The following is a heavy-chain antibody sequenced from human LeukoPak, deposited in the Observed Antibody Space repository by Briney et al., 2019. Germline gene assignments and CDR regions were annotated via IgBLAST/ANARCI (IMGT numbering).Heavy chain of an antibody. CDR2: ISTYTGNT. Sequence: ASVKVSCKASGYPFTNYGISWVRQAPGQGLEWMGWISTYTGNTKYAQRFQGRVIMTTDTSTSTAYMELRSLRPDDTAVYYCASGFTFGSFLSLDYWGQGTLVTVSS. CDR1: GYPFTNYG. D-gene: IGHD3-16*01. J-gene: IGHJ4*02. V-gene: IGHV1-18*01. CDR3: ASGFTFGSFLSLDY.